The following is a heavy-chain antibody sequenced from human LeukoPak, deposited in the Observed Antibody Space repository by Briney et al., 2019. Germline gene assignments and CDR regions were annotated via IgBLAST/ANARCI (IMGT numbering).Heavy chain of an antibody. D-gene: IGHD5-12*01. V-gene: IGHV3-30*14. Sequence: GRSLRLSCVASGFTFSRYAMHWVRQAPGKGLEWVAALVSYNGNTEYYADSVKGRFTISRDNSKNKVYLQMNSLRVEDTAVYYCARGMGGYGGYDYWGQGTLVTVSS. CDR3: ARGMGGYGGYDY. J-gene: IGHJ4*02. CDR1: GFTFSRYA. CDR2: VSYNGNTE.